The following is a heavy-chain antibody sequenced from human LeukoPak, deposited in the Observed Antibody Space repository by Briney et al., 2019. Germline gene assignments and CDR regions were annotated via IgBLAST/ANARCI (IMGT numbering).Heavy chain of an antibody. Sequence: SVKVSCKASGGTFSSYAISWVRQAPGQGLEWMGGIIPIFGTANYAQKFQGRVTITADKSTSTAYMELSSLRSEDTAVYYCAXXRKAARYSAFDIWGQGTMVTVSS. CDR2: IIPIFGTA. D-gene: IGHD6-6*01. CDR3: AXXRKAARYSAFDI. V-gene: IGHV1-69*06. J-gene: IGHJ3*02. CDR1: GGTFSSYA.